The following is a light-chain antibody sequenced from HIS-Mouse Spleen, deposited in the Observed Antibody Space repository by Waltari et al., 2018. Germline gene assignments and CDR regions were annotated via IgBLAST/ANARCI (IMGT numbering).Light chain of an antibody. CDR3: MQALQNPIT. Sequence: DIVMTQSPLSLPVTPGEPASISCRSSQSLLHSNGYKYLDWYLQKPGQSPQLLIYLGSNRASGVPYRFSGSGSGTDFTLKISRVEAEDVGVYYCMQALQNPITFGQGTRLEIK. CDR2: LGS. CDR1: QSLLHSNGYKY. J-gene: IGKJ5*01. V-gene: IGKV2-28*01.